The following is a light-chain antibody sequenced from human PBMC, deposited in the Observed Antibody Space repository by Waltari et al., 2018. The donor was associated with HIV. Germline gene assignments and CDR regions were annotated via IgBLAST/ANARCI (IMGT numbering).Light chain of an antibody. Sequence: EIVLTQSPDTLSLSPGERATLSCRASQSVGNFLAWYQQKPGQAPRLLVYYASNRATGIPARFSGSGSGTDFTLTISRLGAEDFAVYYCQQRSSWPPSITLGQGTRLEIK. CDR2: YAS. CDR1: QSVGNF. CDR3: QQRSSWPPSIT. V-gene: IGKV3-11*01. J-gene: IGKJ5*01.